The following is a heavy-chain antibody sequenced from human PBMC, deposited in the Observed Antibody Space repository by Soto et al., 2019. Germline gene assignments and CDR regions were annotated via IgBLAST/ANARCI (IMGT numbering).Heavy chain of an antibody. CDR1: GGSINNHY. J-gene: IGHJ4*02. V-gene: IGHV4-59*11. CDR3: ARVGLSAAMSDGIAVAVPFDY. Sequence: SETLSLTCTVSGGSINNHYWSWIRQPPGKGLEWLGYVYYNGITNYNPSLKSRVTISVDTSKNQFSLKLSSVTAADTAVYYCARVGLSAAMSDGIAVAVPFDYWGQGTLVTVSS. D-gene: IGHD6-19*01. CDR2: VYYNGIT.